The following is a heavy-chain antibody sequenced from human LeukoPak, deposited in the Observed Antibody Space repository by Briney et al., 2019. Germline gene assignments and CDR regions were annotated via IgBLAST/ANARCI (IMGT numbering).Heavy chain of an antibody. CDR3: TRDRAADY. CDR2: IWYDGINK. Sequence: PGGSLRLSCTTSGFTFREYGMHWVRQAPGKGLEWVAVIWYDGINKYYADSVKGRFTISRDNSKNTLYLQMNSLRAEDTAVYYCTRDRAADYWGQGTLVTVSS. D-gene: IGHD3-10*01. CDR1: GFTFREYG. V-gene: IGHV3-33*01. J-gene: IGHJ4*02.